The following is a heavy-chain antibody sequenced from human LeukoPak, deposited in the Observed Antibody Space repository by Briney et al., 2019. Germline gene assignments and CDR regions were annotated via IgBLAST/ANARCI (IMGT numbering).Heavy chain of an antibody. CDR2: ISGGGGST. J-gene: IGHJ5*02. Sequence: GGSLRLSCAASGFTFSSFAMSWVRQAPGKGLEWVSSISGGGGSTYYADSVKGRFTISRDSSKSTLYLQMISLRAEDTAIYYCARDRTTVTTPIAWGQGTLVTVSS. CDR1: GFTFSSFA. CDR3: ARDRTTVTTPIA. V-gene: IGHV3-23*01. D-gene: IGHD4-17*01.